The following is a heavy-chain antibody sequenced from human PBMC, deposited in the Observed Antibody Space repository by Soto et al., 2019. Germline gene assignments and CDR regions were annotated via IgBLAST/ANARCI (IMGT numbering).Heavy chain of an antibody. CDR1: GLTFTSYA. CDR3: AKCKGGAILNYFDY. CDR2: ISGSGDRT. D-gene: IGHD2-15*01. Sequence: PGGSLRLSCAASGLTFTSYAMNWVRQVPGKGLEWVSSISGSGDRTYYADSVKGRFTISRDNSKSTLYLQMNSLRAEDTAVYSCAKCKGGAILNYFDYWGHGILVTVSS. V-gene: IGHV3-23*01. J-gene: IGHJ4*01.